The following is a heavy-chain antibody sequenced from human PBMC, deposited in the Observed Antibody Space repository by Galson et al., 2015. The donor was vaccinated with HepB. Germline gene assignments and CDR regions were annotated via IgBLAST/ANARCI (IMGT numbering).Heavy chain of an antibody. Sequence: SLRLSCAASGFMFSNYGMHWVRQAPGKGLEWVAIIWYDGSNKYYADSVKGRFTISRDNSKNTLYLQMNSLRGEDTAVYYCARTFCTSVRCHDNYHYYAMDVWGQGTTVTVSS. D-gene: IGHD3-22*01. CDR1: GFMFSNYG. CDR2: IWYDGSNK. J-gene: IGHJ6*02. V-gene: IGHV3-33*01. CDR3: ARTFCTSVRCHDNYHYYAMDV.